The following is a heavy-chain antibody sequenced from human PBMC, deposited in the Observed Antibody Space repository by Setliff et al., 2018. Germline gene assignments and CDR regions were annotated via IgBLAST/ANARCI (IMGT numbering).Heavy chain of an antibody. CDR2: IYTSWST. Sequence: SETLSLTCAVSGFSISSGYYWGWIRQPAGKELEWIGQIYTSWSTIYNPSLKSRVTILLDTSKNQFSLTLTSVTAADTAVYYCARVTGFLYMDVWGKGTTVTVSS. CDR1: GFSISSGYY. CDR3: ARVTGFLYMDV. J-gene: IGHJ6*03. V-gene: IGHV4-61*09. D-gene: IGHD3-3*01.